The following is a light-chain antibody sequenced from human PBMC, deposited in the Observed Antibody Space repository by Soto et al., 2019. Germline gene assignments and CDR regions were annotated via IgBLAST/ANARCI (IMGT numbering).Light chain of an antibody. CDR1: QSISSY. V-gene: IGKV3-11*01. CDR2: DAS. Sequence: EIVLTQSPATLSLSPGERATLSCRASQSISSYLSWYQQRPGQAPRLLIYDASTRATGIPGRFSGSGSGTDFTLTIDSLEPEDFAVYYCQQRSNWPPDFGPGTKVDI. J-gene: IGKJ3*01. CDR3: QQRSNWPPD.